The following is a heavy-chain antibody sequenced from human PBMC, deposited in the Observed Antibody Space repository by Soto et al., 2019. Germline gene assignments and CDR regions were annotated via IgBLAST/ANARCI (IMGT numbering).Heavy chain of an antibody. Sequence: QITLKESGPTLVRPAQTLTLTCDFSGFSLSTYHMGVAWIRQPPGKALEWLALIYWDDDKRYSPSLKDRLAISQGTSSNQVVLKITHVDPGDTAPYFCAHAGDYDLLTFDHWGPGTLVTVSS. CDR1: GFSLSTYHMG. V-gene: IGHV2-5*02. CDR3: AHAGDYDLLTFDH. J-gene: IGHJ4*02. D-gene: IGHD4-17*01. CDR2: IYWDDDK.